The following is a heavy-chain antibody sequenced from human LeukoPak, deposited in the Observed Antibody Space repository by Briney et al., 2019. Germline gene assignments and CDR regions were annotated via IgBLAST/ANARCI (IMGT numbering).Heavy chain of an antibody. CDR2: ISSSGSTI. J-gene: IGHJ4*02. V-gene: IGHV3-48*03. CDR3: ARVGDGYNYDFDC. Sequence: GGSLRLSCAASGFTFSSYEMNWVRQAPGKGLEWVSYISSSGSTIYYADSVKGRFTISRDNAKNSLYPQMNSLRAEDTAVYYCARVGDGYNYDFDCWGQGTLVTVSS. D-gene: IGHD5-24*01. CDR1: GFTFSSYE.